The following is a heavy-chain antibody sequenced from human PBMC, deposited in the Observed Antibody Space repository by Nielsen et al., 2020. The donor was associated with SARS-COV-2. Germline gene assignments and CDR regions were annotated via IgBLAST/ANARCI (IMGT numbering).Heavy chain of an antibody. CDR2: ISSSSSYI. J-gene: IGHJ4*02. CDR3: ARDPTYYYDSSGYDY. Sequence: GESLKISCAASGFTFSDYYMSWIRQAPGKGLEWVSSISSSSSYIYYADSVKGRFTISRDNAKNSLYLQMNSLRAEDTAVYYCARDPTYYYDSSGYDYWGQGTLVTVSS. V-gene: IGHV3-11*06. CDR1: GFTFSDYY. D-gene: IGHD3-22*01.